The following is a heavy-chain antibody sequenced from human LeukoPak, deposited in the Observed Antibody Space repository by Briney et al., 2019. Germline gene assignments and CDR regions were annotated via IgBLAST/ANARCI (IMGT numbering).Heavy chain of an antibody. CDR2: IYYSGST. Sequence: SETVSLTCTVSGGTISSGDYYWSWIRQPPGKGLEWIGYIYYSGSTNYNPSLKSRVTISVDTSKNQFSLKLSSVTAADTAVYYCARVGYRGYTDFDYWGQGTLVTVSS. V-gene: IGHV4-61*08. CDR1: GGTISSGDYY. D-gene: IGHD5-18*01. CDR3: ARVGYRGYTDFDY. J-gene: IGHJ4*02.